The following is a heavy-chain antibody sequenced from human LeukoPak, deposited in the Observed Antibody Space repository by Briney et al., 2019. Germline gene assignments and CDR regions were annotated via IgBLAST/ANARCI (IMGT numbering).Heavy chain of an antibody. CDR2: INSDGRET. Sequence: PGGSLRLSCAASGFTLSSNWMRWVRQAPAKGLEWVASINSDGRETYYVDAVKGRFTVSRDNAKNTVYLQMNSLRVEDTAIYYCRRELSAANDYWGQGTLVTVSS. D-gene: IGHD4/OR15-4a*01. V-gene: IGHV3-7*01. CDR1: GFTLSSNW. J-gene: IGHJ4*02. CDR3: RRELSAANDY.